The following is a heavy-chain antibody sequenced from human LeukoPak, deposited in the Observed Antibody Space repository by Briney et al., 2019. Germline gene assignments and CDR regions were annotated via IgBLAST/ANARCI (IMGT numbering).Heavy chain of an antibody. Sequence: PGGSLRLSCAASGFTFSTYAMSWVRQAPGQGLEWVSAISGSGGIIYYADSVKGRFTISRDNSKNMLFLQMNSLSADDTAVYYCAKAAIAESSNWYGIDYWGQGTLVTVSS. J-gene: IGHJ4*02. CDR1: GFTFSTYA. CDR2: ISGSGGII. CDR3: AKAAIAESSNWYGIDY. V-gene: IGHV3-23*01. D-gene: IGHD6-13*01.